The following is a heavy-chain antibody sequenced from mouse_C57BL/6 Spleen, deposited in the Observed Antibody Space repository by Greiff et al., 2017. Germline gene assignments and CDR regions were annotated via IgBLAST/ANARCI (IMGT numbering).Heavy chain of an antibody. CDR1: GFTFSSYA. V-gene: IGHV5-9-1*02. Sequence: EVQVVESGEGLVKPGGSLKLSCAASGFTFSSYAMSWVRQTPEQRLEWVAYISSGGDYIYYADTVKGRFTISRDNARNTLYLQLSSLKSEDTAMYYCTNYSNYLDYWGQGTTRTVSS. CDR2: ISSGGDYI. D-gene: IGHD2-5*01. J-gene: IGHJ2*01. CDR3: TNYSNYLDY.